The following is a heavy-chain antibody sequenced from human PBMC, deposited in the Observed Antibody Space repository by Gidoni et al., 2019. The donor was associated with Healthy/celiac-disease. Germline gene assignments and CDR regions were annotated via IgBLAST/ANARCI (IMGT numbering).Heavy chain of an antibody. CDR1: GFTFSSYT. J-gene: IGHJ4*02. V-gene: IGHV3-23*01. CDR3: ARPPYSSSWYYFEY. CDR2: ISGSGGST. Sequence: EVQLLESGGGLVQPGGSLRPSCAASGFTFSSYTMNWVRPAPGKGLEWVSIISGSGGSTYYADSVKGRFTISRDNSMNTLYLQMNSLRAEDTAVYYCARPPYSSSWYYFEYWGQGTLVTVSS. D-gene: IGHD6-13*01.